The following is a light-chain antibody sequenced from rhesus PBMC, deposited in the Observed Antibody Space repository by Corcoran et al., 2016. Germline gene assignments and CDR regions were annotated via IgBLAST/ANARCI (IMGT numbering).Light chain of an antibody. Sequence: DIQMTQSPSSLSASVGDRVTITCRASQGITNDLAWYQQKPGETPKLLIYEASTWQSGVPSRFSGSGSGTDYTFTISSLQPEDVATYYCQHGYGTPLTFGGGTKVEIK. CDR3: QHGYGTPLT. CDR2: EAS. J-gene: IGKJ4*01. V-gene: IGKV1-74*01. CDR1: QGITND.